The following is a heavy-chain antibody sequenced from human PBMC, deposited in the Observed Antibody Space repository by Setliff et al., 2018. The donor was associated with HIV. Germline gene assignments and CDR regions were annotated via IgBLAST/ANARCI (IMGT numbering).Heavy chain of an antibody. V-gene: IGHV4-59*08. Sequence: SETLSLTCTVSGGSISGYYWSWIRQPLGKGLEWIGYIYYIGNTNYNPSLKGRVTLSVDTSKNQFSLKLNSVTATDTAVYYCAKRTFGSGRLDPWGQGTLVTVSS. CDR3: AKRTFGSGRLDP. J-gene: IGHJ5*02. D-gene: IGHD3-16*01. CDR1: GGSISGYY. CDR2: IYYIGNT.